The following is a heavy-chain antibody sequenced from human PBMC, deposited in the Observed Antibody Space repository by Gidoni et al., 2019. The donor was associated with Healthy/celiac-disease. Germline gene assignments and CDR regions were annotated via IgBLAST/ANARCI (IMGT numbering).Heavy chain of an antibody. Sequence: EVQLVESGGGLVQTGRSLSLAWAASGFTFDDYAMHWVRQAPGTGMEWVAGISWNSGSIGYADSVKGRFTIARDNANNSMYLQMNSLRDEDTALYYCAKDMGFDPWGQGTLVTVSS. CDR1: GFTFDDYA. V-gene: IGHV3-9*01. J-gene: IGHJ5*02. CDR3: AKDMGFDP. CDR2: ISWNSGSI.